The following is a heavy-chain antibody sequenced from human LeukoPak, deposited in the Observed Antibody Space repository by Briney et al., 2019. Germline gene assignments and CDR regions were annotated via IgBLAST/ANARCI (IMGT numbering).Heavy chain of an antibody. D-gene: IGHD1-26*01. Sequence: GGSLRLSCAGSGFIFGDYWMSWVRQAPGKGLEWVSSISSSSSYIYYADSVKGRFTISRDNAKNSLYLQMNSLRAEDTAVYYCARDFVVGASLPYYFDYWGQGTLVTVSS. CDR2: ISSSSSYI. CDR1: GFIFGDYW. V-gene: IGHV3-21*01. J-gene: IGHJ4*02. CDR3: ARDFVVGASLPYYFDY.